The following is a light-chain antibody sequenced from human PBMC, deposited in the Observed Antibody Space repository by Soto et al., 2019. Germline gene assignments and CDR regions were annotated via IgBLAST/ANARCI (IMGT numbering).Light chain of an antibody. J-gene: IGLJ2*01. CDR3: EAWDGSLNVVL. CDR1: SSNIGTNT. CDR2: SNS. V-gene: IGLV1-44*01. Sequence: QSVLTQPPSASGTPGQRVTISCSGSSSNIGTNTVNWYQHLPGSAPKLLIYSNSQRPSGVPDRFSGSKSGTSASLAISGLQPDDEADYYCEAWDGSLNVVLFGGGTKVTVL.